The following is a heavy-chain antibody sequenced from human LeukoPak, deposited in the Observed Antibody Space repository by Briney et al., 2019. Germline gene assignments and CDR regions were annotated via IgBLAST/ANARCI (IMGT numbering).Heavy chain of an antibody. CDR1: GFTFSSYA. J-gene: IGHJ4*02. CDR3: ATTSMGY. CDR2: ISYDGSNK. V-gene: IGHV3-30-3*01. Sequence: TGGSLRLSCAASGFTFSSYAMHWVRQAPGKGLEWVAVISYDGSNKYYADSVKGRFTISRDNSKNTLYLQMSSLRAEDTAVYYCATTSMGYWGQGTLVTVSS. D-gene: IGHD1-1*01.